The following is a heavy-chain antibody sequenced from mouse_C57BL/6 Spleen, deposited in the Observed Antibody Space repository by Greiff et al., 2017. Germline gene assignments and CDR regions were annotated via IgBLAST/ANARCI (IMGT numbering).Heavy chain of an antibody. CDR1: GYTFTSYW. CDR3: ASRDYYGAD. J-gene: IGHJ3*01. CDR2: IHPNSGST. Sequence: VQLQQPGAELVKPGASVKLSCKASGYTFTSYWMHWVKQRPGQGLEWIGMIHPNSGSTNYNEKFKSKATLTVDKSSSTAYMQLSSLTSEDSAVYYCASRDYYGADWGQGTMVTVSA. D-gene: IGHD1-1*01. V-gene: IGHV1-64*01.